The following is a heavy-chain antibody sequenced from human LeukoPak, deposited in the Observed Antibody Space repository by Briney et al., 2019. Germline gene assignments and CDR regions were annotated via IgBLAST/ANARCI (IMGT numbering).Heavy chain of an antibody. D-gene: IGHD5-12*01. V-gene: IGHV6-1*01. Sequence: SQTLSLTRAISGDSVSSNSAAWNWIRQSPSRGLEWLGRTYYRSKWSKDYATSVKGRINIYPDTSKNQFSLQLNSVTPEDTAVYYCIREGGRYGGYDLDYWGQGTLVTVSS. CDR1: GDSVSSNSAA. CDR2: TYYRSKWSK. CDR3: IREGGRYGGYDLDY. J-gene: IGHJ4*02.